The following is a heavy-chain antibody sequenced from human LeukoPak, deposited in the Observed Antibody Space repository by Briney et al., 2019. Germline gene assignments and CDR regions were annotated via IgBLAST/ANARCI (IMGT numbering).Heavy chain of an antibody. D-gene: IGHD6-6*01. V-gene: IGHV2-70*11. CDR2: IDWDDDK. Sequence: SGPTLVKPTQTLTLTCTFSGFSLRTSGMCVSWIRQPPGKALEWLARIDWDDDKYYSTSLKTRLTISKDTSKNQVVLTMTNMDPVDTATYYCARIRYGSSPDGIDYWGQGTLVTVSS. CDR3: ARIRYGSSPDGIDY. CDR1: GFSLRTSGMC. J-gene: IGHJ4*02.